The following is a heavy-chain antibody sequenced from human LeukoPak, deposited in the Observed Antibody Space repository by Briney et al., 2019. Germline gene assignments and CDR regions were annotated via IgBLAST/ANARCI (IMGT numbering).Heavy chain of an antibody. CDR1: GDSVSSNSAA. CDR2: TYYRSKWYN. D-gene: IGHD3-10*01. Sequence: SQTLSLTCAISGDSVSSNSAAWNWIRQSPSRGLEWLGRTYYRSKWYNTYAVSVKSRITINPDTSKNQFSLQLNSVTPEDTAVYYCAREVTMVRGVIGYYYYGMDVWGQGTTVTVSS. V-gene: IGHV6-1*01. J-gene: IGHJ6*02. CDR3: AREVTMVRGVIGYYYYGMDV.